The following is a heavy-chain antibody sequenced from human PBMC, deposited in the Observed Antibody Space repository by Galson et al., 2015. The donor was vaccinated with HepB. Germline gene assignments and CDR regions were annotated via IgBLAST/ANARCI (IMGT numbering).Heavy chain of an antibody. CDR2: MSGYNADT. D-gene: IGHD1-26*01. Sequence: SVKVSCKASGYTFASYGVSWVRQAPGQGLEWMGWMSGYNADTHYSQKIKGRVTMTADTSTSTAYMELRSLRSDDTAVYYCARDQAYRGTYSLVRWFDPWGQGTLVIVSS. CDR3: ARDQAYRGTYSLVRWFDP. V-gene: IGHV1-18*04. CDR1: GYTFASYG. J-gene: IGHJ5*02.